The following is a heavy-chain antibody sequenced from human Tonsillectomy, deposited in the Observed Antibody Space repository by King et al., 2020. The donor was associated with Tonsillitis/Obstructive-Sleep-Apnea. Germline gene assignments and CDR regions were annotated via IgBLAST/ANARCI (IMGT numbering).Heavy chain of an antibody. CDR1: GFSLTTGGVG. V-gene: IGHV2-5*02. Sequence: TLQESGPTLVQPTQTLTLTCTFSGFSLTTGGVGVGWIRQPPGRALEWLALIYWDDDKQYSPSLKSRVTITKDTSKNQVVLTMTNVDPVDTATYYCAHRQGYCTGGNCPRWFDHWGQGTLVTVSS. J-gene: IGHJ5*02. CDR3: AHRQGYCTGGNCPRWFDH. D-gene: IGHD2-8*02. CDR2: IYWDDDK.